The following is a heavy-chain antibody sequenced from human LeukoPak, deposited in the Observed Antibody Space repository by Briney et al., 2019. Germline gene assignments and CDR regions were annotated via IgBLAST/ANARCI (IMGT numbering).Heavy chain of an antibody. V-gene: IGHV4-30-4*01. CDR1: GGSISSGDYY. CDR2: IYYSGST. D-gene: IGHD6-19*01. J-gene: IGHJ5*02. Sequence: PSQTLSLTCTVSGGSISSGDYYWSWIRQPPGKGLEWIGYIYYSGSTYYNPSLKSRVTISVDTSKNQFSLKLSSVTAADTAVYYCAREVSYPVAVAGRGSGVDPWGQGTLVTVSS. CDR3: AREVSYPVAVAGRGSGVDP.